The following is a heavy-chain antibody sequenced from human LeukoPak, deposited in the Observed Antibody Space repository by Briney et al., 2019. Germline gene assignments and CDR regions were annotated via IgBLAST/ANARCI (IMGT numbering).Heavy chain of an antibody. D-gene: IGHD2-2*01. V-gene: IGHV4-59*08. Sequence: PSETLSLTCTVSGGSISSYYWSWIRQPPGKGLEWIGYIYYSGSTNYNPSLKSRVTISVDTSKNQFSLKLSSVTAADTAVYYCARQEGVVPALIDYWGQGTLVTVSS. CDR2: IYYSGST. CDR3: ARQEGVVPALIDY. J-gene: IGHJ4*02. CDR1: GGSISSYY.